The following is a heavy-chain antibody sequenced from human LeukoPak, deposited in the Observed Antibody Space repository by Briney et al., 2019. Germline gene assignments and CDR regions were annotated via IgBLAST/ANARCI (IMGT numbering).Heavy chain of an antibody. J-gene: IGHJ6*03. V-gene: IGHV4-39*01. CDR1: GGSISSSSYY. CDR2: IHYSGST. D-gene: IGHD3-3*01. CDR3: ARGQGKRGYDFWSGRISTRDTTYYYYYMDV. Sequence: SETLSLTCTVSGGSISSSSYYWGWIRQPPGKGLEWIGSIHYSGSTYYNPSLKSRVTISVDTSKNQFSLKLSSVTAADTAVYYCARGQGKRGYDFWSGRISTRDTTYYYYYMDVWGKGTTVTVSS.